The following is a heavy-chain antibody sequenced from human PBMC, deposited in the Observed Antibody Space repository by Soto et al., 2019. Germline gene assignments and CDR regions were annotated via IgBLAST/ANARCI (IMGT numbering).Heavy chain of an antibody. V-gene: IGHV4-34*01. CDR1: GGSFSGYY. J-gene: IGHJ4*02. CDR2: INHSGST. Sequence: SETLSLTCAVYGGSFSGYYWSWIRQPPGKGLEWIGEINHSGSTNYNPSLKSRVTISVDTSKNQFSLKLSSVTAADTAVYYCARAGSGSYHGSYFDYWGQGTLVTVSS. CDR3: ARAGSGSYHGSYFDY. D-gene: IGHD3-10*01.